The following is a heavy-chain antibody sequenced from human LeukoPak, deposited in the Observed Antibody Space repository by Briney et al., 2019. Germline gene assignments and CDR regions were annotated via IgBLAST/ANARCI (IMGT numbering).Heavy chain of an antibody. CDR1: GGSFSGYY. V-gene: IGHV4-34*01. D-gene: IGHD6-13*01. Sequence: SETLSLTCAVYGGSFSGYYWSWIRQPPGKGLEWIGEINHSGSTNYNPSLKSRVTISVDTSKKQFSLKLSSVTAADTAVYYCARERSSYRLDYWGQGALVTVSS. CDR3: ARERSSYRLDY. J-gene: IGHJ4*02. CDR2: INHSGST.